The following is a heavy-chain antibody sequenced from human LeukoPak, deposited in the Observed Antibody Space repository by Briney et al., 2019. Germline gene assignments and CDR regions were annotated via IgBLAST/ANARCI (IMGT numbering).Heavy chain of an antibody. CDR2: IKQDGSEK. CDR3: ARDPYGSGGYYDY. Sequence: GGSLRLSSGASGFTFSSNWMSWVRQAPGKGLEWVANIKQDGSEKYYVDSVKGRFTISRDNAKNSLYLQMHSLRAEDTAVYYCARDPYGSGGYYDYWGQGTLVTVSS. J-gene: IGHJ4*02. CDR1: GFTFSSNW. D-gene: IGHD3-10*01. V-gene: IGHV3-7*01.